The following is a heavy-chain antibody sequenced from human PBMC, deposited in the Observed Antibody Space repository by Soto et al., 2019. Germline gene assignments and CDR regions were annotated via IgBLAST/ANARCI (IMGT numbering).Heavy chain of an antibody. Sequence: GESLKISCKGSGYSFISYWIGWVRQMPGKGLEWMGIIYPGDSDTRYSPSFQGQVTMSADKSISTAYLQWNSLKASDSAMYYCARPALVGAPVSFFANRGQGTLVTVSS. CDR3: ARPALVGAPVSFFAN. D-gene: IGHD1-26*01. V-gene: IGHV5-51*01. CDR2: IYPGDSDT. J-gene: IGHJ1*01. CDR1: GYSFISYW.